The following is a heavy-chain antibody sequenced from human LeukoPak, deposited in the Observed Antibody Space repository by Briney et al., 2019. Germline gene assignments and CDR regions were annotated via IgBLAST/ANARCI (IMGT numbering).Heavy chain of an antibody. CDR3: ARQGGFGEAFDY. CDR1: GDSISSTEYY. D-gene: IGHD3-10*01. Sequence: SETLSLTCTVSGDSISSTEYYWGWIRQPPGKRLEWIGSISYSGGTYYNPSLKSRVTISVDTSKNQFSLKLSSVTAADTAVYYCARQGGFGEAFDYWGQGTLVTVSS. J-gene: IGHJ4*02. CDR2: ISYSGGT. V-gene: IGHV4-39*01.